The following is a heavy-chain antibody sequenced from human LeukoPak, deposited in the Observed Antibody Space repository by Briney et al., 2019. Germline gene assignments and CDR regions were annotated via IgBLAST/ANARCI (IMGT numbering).Heavy chain of an antibody. Sequence: GGSLRLSCAASGFTFSSYEMNWVRQAPGKGLEWVSSISSSSSYIYYADSLKGRFTISRDNAKNSLYLQMNSLRAEDTAVYYCARGPGYSSGWWFDYWGQGTLVTVSS. J-gene: IGHJ4*02. CDR1: GFTFSSYE. CDR2: ISSSSSYI. D-gene: IGHD6-19*01. CDR3: ARGPGYSSGWWFDY. V-gene: IGHV3-21*01.